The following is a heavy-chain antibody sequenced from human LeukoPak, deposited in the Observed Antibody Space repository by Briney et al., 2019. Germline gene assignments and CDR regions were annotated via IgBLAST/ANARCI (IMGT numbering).Heavy chain of an antibody. D-gene: IGHD2-2*01. CDR1: GFTFSNAW. CDR2: IKSKTDGGTT. Sequence: GGSLRLSCAASGFTFSNAWMSRVRQAPGKGLEWVGRIKSKTDGGTTNYAATVTGRFTISRDDSKNTLYLQMNSLKTEDTAVYYCTTLGYCSSTSCYGRYYFDYWGQGTLVTVSS. V-gene: IGHV3-15*01. J-gene: IGHJ4*02. CDR3: TTLGYCSSTSCYGRYYFDY.